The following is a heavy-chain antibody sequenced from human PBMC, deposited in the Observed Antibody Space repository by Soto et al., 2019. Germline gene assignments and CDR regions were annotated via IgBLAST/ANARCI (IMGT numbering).Heavy chain of an antibody. D-gene: IGHD2-15*01. J-gene: IGHJ4*02. CDR2: IYWDGIE. CDR1: GFSLTTSGVG. Sequence: QITLKESGPTLVNPTQTLTLTCTVSGFSLTTSGVGVGWIRQPPGKAPEWLALIYWDGIERYSPSLRSRLTITMDTSKNQVVLTMTTMDPVDTATYYCAHSPCSGGTCYLFDHWGQGTRVIVSS. CDR3: AHSPCSGGTCYLFDH. V-gene: IGHV2-5*02.